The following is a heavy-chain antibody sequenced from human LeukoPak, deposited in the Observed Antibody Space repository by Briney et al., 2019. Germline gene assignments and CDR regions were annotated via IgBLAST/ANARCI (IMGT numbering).Heavy chain of an antibody. CDR3: AVSSSSGY. J-gene: IGHJ4*02. CDR2: INPNSGGT. CDR1: GYTFTSYD. V-gene: IGHV1-2*02. D-gene: IGHD6-6*01. Sequence: GASVKVSCKASGYTFTSYDINWVRQAPGQGLEWMGWINPNSGGTNYAQKFQGRVTMTRDTSISTAYMELSRLRSDDAAVYYCAVSSSSGYWGQGTLVTVSS.